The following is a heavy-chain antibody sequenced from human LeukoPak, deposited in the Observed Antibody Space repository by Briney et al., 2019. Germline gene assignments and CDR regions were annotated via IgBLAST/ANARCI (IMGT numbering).Heavy chain of an antibody. CDR1: GFTFNSYS. D-gene: IGHD4/OR15-4a*01. CDR2: ISSNGRST. Sequence: GGSLRLSCTASGFTFNSYSMRWVRQGPGKGLEYVSGISSNGRSTYDADSVKGRFTISRDNSKNTLYLQMSSLRAEDTAVYYEDTGASHCYGRGANWYSAYWGQGTLVTVSS. J-gene: IGHJ4*02. CDR3: DTGASHCYGRGANWYSAY. V-gene: IGHV3-64D*09.